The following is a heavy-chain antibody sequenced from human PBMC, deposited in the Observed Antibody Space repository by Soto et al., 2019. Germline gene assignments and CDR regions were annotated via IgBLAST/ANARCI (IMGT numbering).Heavy chain of an antibody. J-gene: IGHJ6*02. V-gene: IGHV4-34*01. CDR1: GGSFSGYY. CDR2: INHSGST. CDR3: ARGAGSGSGWYKYYYGMDV. Sequence: TSETLSLTCAVHGGSFSGYYWSWIRQPPGKGLEWIGEINHSGSTNYNPSLKSRVTISVDTSKNQFSLKLSSVTAADTAVYYCARGAGSGSGWYKYYYGMDVWGQGTTVTVSS. D-gene: IGHD6-19*01.